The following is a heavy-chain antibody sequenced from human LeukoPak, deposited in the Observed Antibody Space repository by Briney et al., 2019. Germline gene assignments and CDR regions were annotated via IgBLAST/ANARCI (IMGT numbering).Heavy chain of an antibody. CDR1: GFTFSSYG. V-gene: IGHV3-30*03. CDR3: ARTWNNGGWYVTFDY. J-gene: IGHJ4*02. D-gene: IGHD6-19*01. CDR2: ISYDGSNK. Sequence: PGGSLRLSCAASGFTFSSYGMHWVRQAPGKGLEWVAVISYDGSNKYYADSVKGRFTISRDNSKNTLYLQMNSLRAEDTAVYYCARTWNNGGWYVTFDYWGQGTLVTVFS.